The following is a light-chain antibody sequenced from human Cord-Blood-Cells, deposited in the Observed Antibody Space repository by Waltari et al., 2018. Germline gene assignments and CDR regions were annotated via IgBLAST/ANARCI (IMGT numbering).Light chain of an antibody. Sequence: EIVMTQSPATLSVSPGERATIYCRASQSVSSNLAWYQQKPGQAPRLLIYGASTRATGIPARFSGSGSGTEFTLTISSLQSEDFAVYYCQQYNNWLYTFGQGTKLEIK. CDR3: QQYNNWLYT. V-gene: IGKV3-15*01. CDR1: QSVSSN. CDR2: GAS. J-gene: IGKJ2*01.